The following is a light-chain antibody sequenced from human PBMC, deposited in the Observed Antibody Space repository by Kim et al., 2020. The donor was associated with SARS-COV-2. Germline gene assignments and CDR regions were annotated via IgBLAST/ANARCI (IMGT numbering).Light chain of an antibody. Sequence: IVMTQSPATLSVSPGERVTLSCRASQSVKNRLAWYQQRPGQAPRLLIYGASTRATDISARFSGSGSGTAFTLTIRSLQSEDLAVYYCQQYNDWPLLTFGGGTKVDIK. CDR1: QSVKNR. V-gene: IGKV3-15*01. CDR2: GAS. CDR3: QQYNDWPLLT. J-gene: IGKJ4*01.